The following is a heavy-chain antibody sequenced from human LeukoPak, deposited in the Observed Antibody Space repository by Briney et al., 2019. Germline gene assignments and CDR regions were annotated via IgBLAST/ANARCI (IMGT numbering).Heavy chain of an antibody. CDR2: INHSVST. CDR3: ARVTWFGEFYYYYYMDV. D-gene: IGHD3-10*01. Sequence: SETLSLTCAVYGGSFSGYYWSWIRQPPGKGLEWIGEINHSVSTNYNPSLKSRVTISVDTSKKRFSLKLNSVTAADTAVYYCARVTWFGEFYYYYYMDVWGTGTTVTVSS. CDR1: GGSFSGYY. V-gene: IGHV4-34*01. J-gene: IGHJ6*03.